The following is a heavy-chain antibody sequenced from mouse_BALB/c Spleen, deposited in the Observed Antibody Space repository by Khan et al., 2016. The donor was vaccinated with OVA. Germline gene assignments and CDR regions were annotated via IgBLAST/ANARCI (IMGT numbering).Heavy chain of an antibody. CDR2: IFPGNDDA. J-gene: IGHJ3*01. CDR1: GCTFSSSW. V-gene: IGHV1-80*01. D-gene: IGHD1-1*01. CDR3: ARYFGSRFAY. Sequence: QVQLKQSGAELVRPGSSVKISCKASGCTFSSSWMNWVKQRPGQGLEWIGQIFPGNDDADYNGKFKGKATLTADKSSRTAYMQLTSLTSDDSAVYFCARYFGSRFAYWGQGTLVTVSA.